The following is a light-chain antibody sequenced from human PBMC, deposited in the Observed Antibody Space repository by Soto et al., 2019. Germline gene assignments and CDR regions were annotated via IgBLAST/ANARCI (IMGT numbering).Light chain of an antibody. CDR1: TSNIGTFY. J-gene: IGLJ1*01. V-gene: IGLV1-47*02. Sequence: QSVLTQPPSTSSTPGQTVTISCSGSTSNIGTFYVYWYQHLPGTAPKLLIYIGDQRASGVSDRFSASKSGTSASLAISGLRSDDEAHYYCAAWDDNLNAYVFGSGTKLTVL. CDR2: IGD. CDR3: AAWDDNLNAYV.